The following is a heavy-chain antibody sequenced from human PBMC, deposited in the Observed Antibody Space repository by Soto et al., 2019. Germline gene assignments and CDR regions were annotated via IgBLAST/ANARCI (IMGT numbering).Heavy chain of an antibody. CDR2: INHSGST. D-gene: IGHD4-17*01. Sequence: QVQLQQWGAGLLKPSETLSLTCAVYGGSFSGYYWSWIRQPPGKGLEWIGEINHSGSTNYNPSLKSRVTISVDTSKNQFSLKLSSVTAADTAVYYCARTPLREGVFDIWGQGTMVTVSS. CDR1: GGSFSGYY. CDR3: ARTPLREGVFDI. V-gene: IGHV4-34*01. J-gene: IGHJ3*02.